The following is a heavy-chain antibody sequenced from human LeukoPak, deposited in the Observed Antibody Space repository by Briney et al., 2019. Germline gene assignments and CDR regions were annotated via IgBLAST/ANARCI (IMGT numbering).Heavy chain of an antibody. J-gene: IGHJ4*02. CDR1: GYSISSGYY. CDR2: IYHSGST. Sequence: SETLSLTCTVSGYSISSGYYWGWIRQPPGKGLEWIGSIYHSGSTYYNPSLKSRVTISVDTSKNQFSLKLSSVTAADTAVYYCARDLVIVVVWGQGTLVTVSS. V-gene: IGHV4-38-2*02. D-gene: IGHD3-22*01. CDR3: ARDLVIVVV.